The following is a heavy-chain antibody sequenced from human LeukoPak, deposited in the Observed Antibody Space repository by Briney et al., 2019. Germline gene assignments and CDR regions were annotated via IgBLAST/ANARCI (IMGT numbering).Heavy chain of an antibody. CDR3: AKEHSGRYSHFDY. J-gene: IGHJ4*02. Sequence: GGSLRLSCAASGFTFSRYWMDWVRQAPGKGLEWVAIISYDGSDKYYADSVKGRFTISRDNSKNTLYLQMNSLRPEDTAVYYCAKEHSGRYSHFDYWGQGTLVTVSS. CDR1: GFTFSRYW. CDR2: ISYDGSDK. V-gene: IGHV3-30*18. D-gene: IGHD1-26*01.